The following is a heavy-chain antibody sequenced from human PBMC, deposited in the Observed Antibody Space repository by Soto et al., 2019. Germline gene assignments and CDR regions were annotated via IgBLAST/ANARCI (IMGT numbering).Heavy chain of an antibody. D-gene: IGHD4-4*01. J-gene: IGHJ4*02. CDR1: GFTFSSYG. CDR3: AKDRHDYSNYFDH. Sequence: QVQLAESGGGVVQPGRSLRLSWSASGFTFSSYGMHWVRQAPGKGLEWVTVISYDGSNKYYVDSVKGRFTISRDNSENTLYLEMNSLRAEDTAVYYCAKDRHDYSNYFDHWGQGTLVTVSS. V-gene: IGHV3-30*18. CDR2: ISYDGSNK.